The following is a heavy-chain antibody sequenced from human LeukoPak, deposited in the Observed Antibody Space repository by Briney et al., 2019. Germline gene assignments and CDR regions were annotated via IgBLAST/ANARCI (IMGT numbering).Heavy chain of an antibody. Sequence: VASVKVSCKASGYTFTGYYMHWVRQAPGQGLEWMGWINPNSGGTNYAQKFQGRVTMTRGTSISTAYMELSRLRSDDTAVYYCARAVLGGTIIHHYYYYMDVWGKGTTVTVSS. CDR3: ARAVLGGTIIHHYYYYMDV. D-gene: IGHD1-7*01. CDR2: INPNSGGT. J-gene: IGHJ6*03. CDR1: GYTFTGYY. V-gene: IGHV1-2*02.